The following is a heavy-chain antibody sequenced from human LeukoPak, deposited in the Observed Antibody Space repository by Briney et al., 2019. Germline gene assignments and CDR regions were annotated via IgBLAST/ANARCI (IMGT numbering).Heavy chain of an antibody. CDR1: GGSISSYY. CDR2: IYYSGST. V-gene: IGHV4-59*01. Sequence: SETLSLTCTVSGGSISSYYWSWIRQPPGKGPEWIGYIYYSGSTNYNPSLKSRVTISVDTSKNQFSLKLSSVTAADTAVYYCARGLYGRVDYWGQGTLVTVSS. J-gene: IGHJ4*02. CDR3: ARGLYGRVDY. D-gene: IGHD4-17*01.